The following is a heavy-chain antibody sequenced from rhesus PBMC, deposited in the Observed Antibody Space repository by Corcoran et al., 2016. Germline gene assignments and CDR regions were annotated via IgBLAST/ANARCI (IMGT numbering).Heavy chain of an antibody. D-gene: IGHD6-31*01. J-gene: IGHJ4*01. V-gene: IGHV4-122*02. CDR3: ARDLIAAAGSD. Sequence: QVQLQEPGPGLVKPSETLSLTCAVSGYSISRGYYWSWILHPPGKGLEWIGYITYSGSTSYNPSLKSRVTISRDTSKNQFSLKLSSVTAADTAVYYCARDLIAAAGSDWGQGVLVTVSS. CDR2: ITYSGST. CDR1: GYSISRGYY.